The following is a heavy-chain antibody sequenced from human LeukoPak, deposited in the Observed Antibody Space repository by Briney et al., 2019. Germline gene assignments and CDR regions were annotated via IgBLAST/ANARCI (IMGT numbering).Heavy chain of an antibody. J-gene: IGHJ4*02. V-gene: IGHV1-2*02. CDR3: ARGKTYGGYPDFPNDY. D-gene: IGHD5-12*01. CDR1: GYTFTCYY. Sequence: ASVKVSCKTSGYTFTCYYIHWVRQPPGQGREWMGWMNPDSGGTTYAQKFQGRVSMTRDTSINTAYMELKRLRSDDTAVYYCARGKTYGGYPDFPNDYWGQGTLVTVSS. CDR2: MNPDSGGT.